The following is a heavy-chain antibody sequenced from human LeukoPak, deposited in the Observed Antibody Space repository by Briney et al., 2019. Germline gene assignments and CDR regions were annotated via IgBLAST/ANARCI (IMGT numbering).Heavy chain of an antibody. D-gene: IGHD3-3*01. CDR2: ISGNGGST. CDR1: GFTFSSYA. Sequence: GGSLRLSCAASGFTFSSYAMSWVRQAPGKGLECVSSISGNGGSTYYADSLKGLFTISRDNSKNTLYLQMNSLRAEDTAVYYCASPGAYYDFWSGYYAFDYWGQGTLVTVSS. CDR3: ASPGAYYDFWSGYYAFDY. J-gene: IGHJ4*02. V-gene: IGHV3-23*01.